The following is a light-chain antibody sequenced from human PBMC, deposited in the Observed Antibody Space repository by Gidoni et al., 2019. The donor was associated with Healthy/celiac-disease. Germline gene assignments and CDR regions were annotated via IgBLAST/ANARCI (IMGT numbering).Light chain of an antibody. Sequence: IVMTQSPATLSVSPGERATLSCRASQSVSSNLAWYQQKPGQAPRILIYGASIRATGIPARFSGSGSGTEFTLTISSLQSEDFAVYYCQQYNNWPPLTFGGGTKVEIK. J-gene: IGKJ4*01. CDR2: GAS. CDR1: QSVSSN. CDR3: QQYNNWPPLT. V-gene: IGKV3D-15*01.